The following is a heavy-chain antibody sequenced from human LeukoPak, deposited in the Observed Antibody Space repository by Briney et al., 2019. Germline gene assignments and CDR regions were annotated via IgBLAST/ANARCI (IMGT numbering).Heavy chain of an antibody. CDR2: IRGSGEST. D-gene: IGHD6-13*01. Sequence: GGSLRLSCAASGFTYSSYAMSWVRQAPGRGLEWVSSIRGSGESTYYTDSVKGRFTISRDNSKNTLYLQMNSLRAEDTAVYYCARAEGGYSSIRGYFQHWGQGTLVTVSS. V-gene: IGHV3-23*01. J-gene: IGHJ1*01. CDR1: GFTYSSYA. CDR3: ARAEGGYSSIRGYFQH.